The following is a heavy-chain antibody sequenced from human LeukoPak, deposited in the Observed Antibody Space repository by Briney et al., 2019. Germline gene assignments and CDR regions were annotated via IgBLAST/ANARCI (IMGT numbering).Heavy chain of an antibody. CDR1: GGSFRDFY. Sequence: SETLSLTCAVYGGSFRDFYWSWIRQPPGKGLEWTASINYSGSTYYNPSLKSRVTISVDTSKNQFSLKLSSVTAADTAVYYCARDYYDSSGYYYPFDYWGQGTLVTVSS. D-gene: IGHD3-22*01. J-gene: IGHJ4*02. V-gene: IGHV4-34*01. CDR3: ARDYYDSSGYYYPFDY. CDR2: INYSGST.